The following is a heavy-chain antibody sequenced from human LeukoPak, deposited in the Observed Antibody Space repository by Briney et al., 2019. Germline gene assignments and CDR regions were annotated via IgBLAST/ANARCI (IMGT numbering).Heavy chain of an antibody. J-gene: IGHJ4*02. CDR1: GYTFSGYY. V-gene: IGHV1-2*02. D-gene: IGHD3-3*01. CDR2: LNPNTGGT. CDR3: ARRYDFWSGYPTAFDY. Sequence: GGSVKVSCKDSGYTFSGYYMYWVRQAPGQGREWMGFLNPNTGGTSYTQKFQARVTMTMDTSISTAYMELSGLRSDDTAVYYCARRYDFWSGYPTAFDYWGQGTLVTVSS.